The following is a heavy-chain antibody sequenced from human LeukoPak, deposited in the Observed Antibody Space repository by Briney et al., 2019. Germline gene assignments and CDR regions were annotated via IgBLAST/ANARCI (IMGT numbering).Heavy chain of an antibody. V-gene: IGHV3-33*01. CDR3: AEVQQLNY. D-gene: IGHD6-13*01. J-gene: IGHJ4*02. CDR1: GFTLTSYA. Sequence: QPGRSLRLSCAASGFTLTSYAMHWVRQAPGKGLEWVAVIWYDGSNKYYADSVKGRFTISRDNSKNTLYLQMNSLRAEDTAVYYCAEVQQLNYWGQGTLVTVSS. CDR2: IWYDGSNK.